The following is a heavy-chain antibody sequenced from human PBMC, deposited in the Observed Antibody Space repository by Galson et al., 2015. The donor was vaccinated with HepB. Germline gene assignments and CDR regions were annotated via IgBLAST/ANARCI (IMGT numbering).Heavy chain of an antibody. CDR1: GFTFSSYA. V-gene: IGHV3-73*01. CDR2: IRSKASDYAT. Sequence: SLRLSCAASGFTFSSYAIHWVRQASGKGPEWVGRIRSKASDYATAYAASLKGRFTISRESSKNTAYLHMNSLKTEDTAVYYCVRLGDLSGYSSSWGQGTLVTVSS. J-gene: IGHJ4*02. CDR3: VRLGDLSGYSSS. D-gene: IGHD6-13*01.